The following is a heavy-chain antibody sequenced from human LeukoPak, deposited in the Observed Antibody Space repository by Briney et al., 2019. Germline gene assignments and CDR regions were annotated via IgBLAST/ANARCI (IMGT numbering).Heavy chain of an antibody. J-gene: IGHJ4*02. D-gene: IGHD3-16*02. V-gene: IGHV4-34*01. Sequence: SETLSLTCAVYGGSFSGYYWSWIRQPPGKGLEWIGEINHSGSTNYNLSLKSRVTISVDTSKNQFSLKLSSVTAADTAVYYCARDHTYYDYVWGSYRGFDYWGQGTLVTVSS. CDR2: INHSGST. CDR3: ARDHTYYDYVWGSYRGFDY. CDR1: GGSFSGYY.